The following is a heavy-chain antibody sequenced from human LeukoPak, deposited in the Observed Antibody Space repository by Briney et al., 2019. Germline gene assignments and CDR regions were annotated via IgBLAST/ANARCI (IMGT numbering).Heavy chain of an antibody. CDR2: ISGSGGTT. Sequence: GGSLRLSCAASGFTFSTYAMSWVRQAPGKGLEWVSAISGSGGTTYYTDSVKGRFTISRDNSKNTLYLQMNSLRAEDTAVYFCAKVGGYSGYDHFDYWGQGTLVTVSS. CDR3: AKVGGYSGYDHFDY. D-gene: IGHD5-12*01. J-gene: IGHJ4*02. CDR1: GFTFSTYA. V-gene: IGHV3-23*01.